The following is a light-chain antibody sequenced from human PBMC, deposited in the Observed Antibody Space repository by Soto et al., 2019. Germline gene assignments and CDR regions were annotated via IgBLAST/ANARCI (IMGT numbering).Light chain of an antibody. Sequence: EIVMTQSPATLSVSPGERATLSCRASQSVSNNYLAWYQQKPGQAPRLLIYGASNRATGIPDRFSGSGSGTDFTLTISSLQPEDVAAYYCQKYNSAPLTFGGGTKVDIK. CDR2: GAS. V-gene: IGKV3D-15*01. J-gene: IGKJ4*01. CDR3: QKYNSAPLT. CDR1: QSVSNN.